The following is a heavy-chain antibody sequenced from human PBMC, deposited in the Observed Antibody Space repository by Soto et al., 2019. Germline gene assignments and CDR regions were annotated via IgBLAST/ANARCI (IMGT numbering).Heavy chain of an antibody. D-gene: IGHD6-19*01. J-gene: IGHJ4*02. CDR2: ISYDGSNK. CDR1: GFTFSSFD. CDR3: AKTTVPFGRTAVAGPFDY. Sequence: GGSLRLSCTASGFTFSSFDIHWVRQAPGKGLEWVAVISYDGSNKYYADSVKGRFTISRGNSKNSLYLQMNSLRGEDSAVYYCAKTTVPFGRTAVAGPFDYWGQGTLVTVSS. V-gene: IGHV3-30*18.